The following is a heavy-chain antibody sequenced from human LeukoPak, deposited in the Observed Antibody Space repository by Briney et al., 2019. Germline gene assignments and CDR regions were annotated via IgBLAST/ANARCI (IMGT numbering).Heavy chain of an antibody. J-gene: IGHJ4*02. V-gene: IGHV3-15*01. CDR3: TTRIHRGITGTTFDY. CDR1: GFTFSNAW. CDR2: IKSKTDGGTT. Sequence: GGSLRLSCAASGFTFSNAWMSWVRQAPGKGLEWVGRIKSKTDGGTTDYAAPVKGIFTISRDDSKNTLYLQMNRLKTEDTAVYYCTTRIHRGITGTTFDYWGQGTLVTVSS. D-gene: IGHD1-7*01.